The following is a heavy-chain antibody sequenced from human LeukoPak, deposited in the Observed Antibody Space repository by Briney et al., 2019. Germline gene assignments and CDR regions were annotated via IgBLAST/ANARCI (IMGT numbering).Heavy chain of an antibody. V-gene: IGHV4-31*03. J-gene: IGHJ5*02. CDR3: ARRMQMSGMGEDRWLDP. Sequence: SQTLSLTCTVSGGSISSGGYYWSWIRQHPGKGLEWIGYIYYSGSTYYNPSLKSRVTISVDTSKNQFSLKLSSVTAADTAVYYCARRMQMSGMGEDRWLDPWGQGTPVTVSS. CDR1: GGSISSGGYY. D-gene: IGHD3-16*01. CDR2: IYYSGST.